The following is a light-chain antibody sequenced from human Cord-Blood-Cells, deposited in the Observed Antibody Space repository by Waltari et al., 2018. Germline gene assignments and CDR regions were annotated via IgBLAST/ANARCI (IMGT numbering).Light chain of an antibody. CDR3: SSYTSSSTWV. Sequence: QPALTQPSSVSGSPGQSITISCTGTSSDVGGYNYFSWYQQHPGKAPKLMIYDVSKRPSGVSNRFSGSKSGNTASLTISGLQAEDEADYYCSSYTSSSTWVFGGGTKLTVL. V-gene: IGLV2-14*01. CDR2: DVS. CDR1: SSDVGGYNY. J-gene: IGLJ3*02.